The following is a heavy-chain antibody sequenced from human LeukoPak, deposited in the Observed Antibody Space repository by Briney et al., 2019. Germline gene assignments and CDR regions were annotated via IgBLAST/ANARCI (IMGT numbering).Heavy chain of an antibody. J-gene: IGHJ4*02. V-gene: IGHV3-23*01. Sequence: GGSLRLSCAVSGITLSNYGMSWVRQAPGKGLEWVAGISDSGGSTKYADSVKGRFTISRDNPKNTLYLQMNSLRVEDTAVYFCAKRGVVIRVILVGFHKEAYYFDSWGQGALVTVSS. CDR3: AKRGVVIRVILVGFHKEAYYFDS. D-gene: IGHD3-22*01. CDR2: ISDSGGST. CDR1: GITLSNYG.